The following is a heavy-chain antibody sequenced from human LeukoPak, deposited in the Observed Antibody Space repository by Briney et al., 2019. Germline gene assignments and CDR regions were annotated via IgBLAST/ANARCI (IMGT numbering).Heavy chain of an antibody. J-gene: IGHJ6*03. Sequence: GASVKVSCKASGYTFTGYYMHWVRQAPGQGLEWMGRINPNSGGTNYAQKFQGRVTMTRDTSISTAYMELSRLRSDDTAVYYCARWPLTSGYYYYYYYYYMDVWGKGTTVTVSS. CDR3: ARWPLTSGYYYYYYYYYMDV. D-gene: IGHD3-22*01. V-gene: IGHV1-2*06. CDR2: INPNSGGT. CDR1: GYTFTGYY.